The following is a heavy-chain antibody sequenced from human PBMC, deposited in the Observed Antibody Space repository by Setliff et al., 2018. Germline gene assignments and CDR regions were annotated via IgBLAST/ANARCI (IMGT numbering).Heavy chain of an antibody. D-gene: IGHD6-13*01. CDR3: AREMEAAGQRAFDI. J-gene: IGHJ3*02. V-gene: IGHV3-74*01. Sequence: PGGSLRLSCAASGFTFSSYWMHWVLQAPGKGLVWVSRVNSDGSSTTYADSVKGRFTMSRDNANNALYLQMNSLTAEDTAVYYCAREMEAAGQRAFDIWGQGTMVTVSS. CDR2: VNSDGSST. CDR1: GFTFSSYW.